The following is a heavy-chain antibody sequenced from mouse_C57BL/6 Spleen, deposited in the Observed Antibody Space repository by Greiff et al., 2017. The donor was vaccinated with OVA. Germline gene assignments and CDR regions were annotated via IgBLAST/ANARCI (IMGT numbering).Heavy chain of an antibody. J-gene: IGHJ4*01. D-gene: IGHD1-1*01. V-gene: IGHV5-4*03. CDR1: GFTFSSYA. Sequence: EVKLMESGGGLVKPGGSLKLSCAASGFTFSSYAMSWVRQTPEKRLEWVATISDGGSYTYYPDNVKGRFTISRDNAKNNLYLQMSHLKSEDTAMYYCARHYGSSYNYAMDYWGQGTSVTVSS. CDR3: ARHYGSSYNYAMDY. CDR2: ISDGGSYT.